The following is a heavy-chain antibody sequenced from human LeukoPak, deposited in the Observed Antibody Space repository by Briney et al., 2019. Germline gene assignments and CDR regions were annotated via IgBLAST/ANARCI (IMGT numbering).Heavy chain of an antibody. CDR3: ARETDNTWAYAFDI. J-gene: IGHJ3*02. D-gene: IGHD1-14*01. Sequence: GGSLRLSCAASGFTFSSYSMNWVRQTPGKGLEWVSSISSSSSYIYYADSVKGRFTISRDNAKNSLYLQMNSLRAEDTAVYYCARETDNTWAYAFDIWGQGTMVTVSS. CDR1: GFTFSSYS. V-gene: IGHV3-21*01. CDR2: ISSSSSYI.